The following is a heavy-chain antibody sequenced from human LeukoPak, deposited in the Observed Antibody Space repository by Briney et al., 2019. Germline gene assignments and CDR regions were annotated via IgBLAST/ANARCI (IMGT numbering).Heavy chain of an antibody. D-gene: IGHD2-8*01. CDR1: GGSFSGYY. J-gene: IGHJ3*02. Sequence: PSETLSLTCAVYGGSFSGYYWSWIRQPPGKGLEWIGEINHSGSTNYNPSLKSRVTISVDTSKNQFSLKLSSVTAADTAVYYCARLTHGVLMVYGKHRSHAFDIWGQGTMVTVSS. V-gene: IGHV4-34*01. CDR2: INHSGST. CDR3: ARLTHGVLMVYGKHRSHAFDI.